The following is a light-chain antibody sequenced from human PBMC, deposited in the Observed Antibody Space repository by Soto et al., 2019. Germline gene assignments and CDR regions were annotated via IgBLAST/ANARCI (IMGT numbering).Light chain of an antibody. CDR1: QSISPN. J-gene: IGKJ1*01. V-gene: IGKV3-15*01. Sequence: EILMTKSASTVSVTLGERATLSCRASQSISPNVAWYQQKPGQAPRLLIYDASTRATGIPGRFSGCGSRTEFTPTISSLEYEDFAIHYYQQRKYCSPEASGQGAKEDIK. CDR2: DAS. CDR3: QQRKYCSPEA.